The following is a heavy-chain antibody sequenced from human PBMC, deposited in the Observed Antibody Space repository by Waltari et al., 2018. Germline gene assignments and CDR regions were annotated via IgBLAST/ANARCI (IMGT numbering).Heavy chain of an antibody. CDR3: AQIQAGEGAFDI. CDR1: GGTFSSYA. Sequence: VQLVQSGAEVKKPGSSVKVSCKASGGTFSSYAISWVRQAPGQGLEWMGGIIYPGDSDTRYSPSFQGQVTISADKSISTAYLQWSSLKASDTAMYYCAQIQAGEGAFDIWGQGTTVTVSS. CDR2: IYPGDSDT. V-gene: IGHV5-51*01. J-gene: IGHJ3*02. D-gene: IGHD3-10*01.